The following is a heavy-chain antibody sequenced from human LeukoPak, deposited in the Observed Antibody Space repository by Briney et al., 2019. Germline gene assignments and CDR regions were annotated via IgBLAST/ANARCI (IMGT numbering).Heavy chain of an antibody. V-gene: IGHV4-61*02. D-gene: IGHD6-13*01. CDR3: ARGQLGAEYFQH. CDR2: IYTSGST. J-gene: IGHJ1*01. CDR1: GDSISSVNYY. Sequence: PSETLSLTCTVSGDSISSVNYYWSWIRQPAGKGLEWIGRIYTSGSTNYNPSLKSRVTISVDTSKNQFSLKLSSVTAADTAVYYCARGQLGAEYFQHWGQGTLVTVSS.